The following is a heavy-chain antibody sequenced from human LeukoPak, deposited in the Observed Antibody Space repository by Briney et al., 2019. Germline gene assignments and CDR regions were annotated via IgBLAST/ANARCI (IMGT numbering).Heavy chain of an antibody. CDR3: AREGLGYCSSTSCYTGYFDY. CDR1: GYTFINYG. CDR2: INAYKANT. Sequence: ASVKVSCKASGYTFINYGINWVRQAPGQGLEWMGWINAYKANTNYAQKLQGRVTMTTDTSTSTAYMELRSLRSDDTAVYYCAREGLGYCSSTSCYTGYFDYWGQGTLVTVSS. J-gene: IGHJ4*02. V-gene: IGHV1-18*01. D-gene: IGHD2-2*01.